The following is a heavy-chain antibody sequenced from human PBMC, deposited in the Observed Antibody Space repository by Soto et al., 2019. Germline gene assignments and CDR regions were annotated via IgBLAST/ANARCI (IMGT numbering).Heavy chain of an antibody. Sequence: GGSLRLSCAASGFTFSSYGMHWVRQAPGKGLEWVAVISYDGSNKYYADSVKGRFTISRDNSKNTLYLQMNSLRAEDTAVYYCAKDWEGGIQLWLGAFDIWGQGTMVTVSS. V-gene: IGHV3-30*18. D-gene: IGHD5-18*01. J-gene: IGHJ3*02. CDR1: GFTFSSYG. CDR2: ISYDGSNK. CDR3: AKDWEGGIQLWLGAFDI.